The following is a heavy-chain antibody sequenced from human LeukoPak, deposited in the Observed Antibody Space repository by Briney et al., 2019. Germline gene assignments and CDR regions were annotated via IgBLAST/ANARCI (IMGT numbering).Heavy chain of an antibody. J-gene: IGHJ6*03. V-gene: IGHV1-24*01. CDR1: GYTLTELS. Sequence: ASVKVSCKVSGYTLTELSMHWVRQAPGEGLEWMGGFDPEDGETIYAQKFQGRVTMTEDTSTDTAYMELSSLRSEDTAVYYCATTNPYYYMDVWGKGTTVTISS. D-gene: IGHD2-8*01. CDR2: FDPEDGET. CDR3: ATTNPYYYMDV.